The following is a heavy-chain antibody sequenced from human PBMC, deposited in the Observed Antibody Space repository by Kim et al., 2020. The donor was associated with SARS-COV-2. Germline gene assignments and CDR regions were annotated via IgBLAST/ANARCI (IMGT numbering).Heavy chain of an antibody. CDR3: VKDRYSSGAYGMDV. V-gene: IGHV3-23*01. J-gene: IGHJ6*02. D-gene: IGHD2-15*01. Sequence: GGSLRLSCAASGFTFSNYAMSWVRQAPGRGLEWVSAISGSGGSTYYADSVKGRFTISRDNSKNTLYLQMNSLRAEDTAVYYCVKDRYSSGAYGMDVWGQGPTVTVSS. CDR2: ISGSGGST. CDR1: GFTFSNYA.